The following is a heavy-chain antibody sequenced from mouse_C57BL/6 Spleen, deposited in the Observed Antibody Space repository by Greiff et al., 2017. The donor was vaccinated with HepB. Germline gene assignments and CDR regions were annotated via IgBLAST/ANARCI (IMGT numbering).Heavy chain of an antibody. D-gene: IGHD1-1*01. J-gene: IGHJ2*01. CDR1: GFTFSDFY. V-gene: IGHV7-1*01. CDR3: ASPFITTVGGYFDY. CDR2: SRNKANDYTT. Sequence: EVMLVESGGGLVQSGRSLRLSCATSGFTFSDFYMEWVRQAPGKGLEWIAASRNKANDYTTEYSASVKGRFIVSRDTSQSILYLQMNALRAEDTAIYYCASPFITTVGGYFDYWGQGTTLTVSS.